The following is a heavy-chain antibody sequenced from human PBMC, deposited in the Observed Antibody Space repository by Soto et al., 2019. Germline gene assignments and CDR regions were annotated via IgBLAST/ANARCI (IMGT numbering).Heavy chain of an antibody. CDR3: ARDQGRATADGPLGNGLDV. CDR1: GFSFSDYG. D-gene: IGHD6-13*01. V-gene: IGHV3-33*01. J-gene: IGHJ6*02. CDR2: IWFDASHE. Sequence: QVHLVESGGGVVQPGTSLRLSCAASGFSFSDYGMHWVRQDPGKGLEWLTIIWFDASHEYYADSVKGRFTISRDNSNNTLYLQLNSLTADDTAVYFCARDQGRATADGPLGNGLDVWGQGTAVTVSS.